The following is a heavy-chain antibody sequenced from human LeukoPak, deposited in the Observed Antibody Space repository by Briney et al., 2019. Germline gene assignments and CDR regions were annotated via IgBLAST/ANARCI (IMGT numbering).Heavy chain of an antibody. V-gene: IGHV4-34*01. CDR2: INHSGST. D-gene: IGHD3-9*01. J-gene: IGHJ6*03. Sequence: SETLSLTCAVYGGSFSGYYWSWIRQPPGKGLEWIGEINHSGSTNYNPSLKSRVTISVDTSKNQFSLKLSSVTAADTAVYYCARHRAGKYFLYYYMDVWGKGTTVTVSS. CDR1: GGSFSGYY. CDR3: ARHRAGKYFLYYYMDV.